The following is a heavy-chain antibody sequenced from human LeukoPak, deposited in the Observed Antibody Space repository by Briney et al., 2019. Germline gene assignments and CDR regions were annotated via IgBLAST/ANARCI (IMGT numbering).Heavy chain of an antibody. D-gene: IGHD4-23*01. V-gene: IGHV3-23*01. CDR1: GFTFNIYA. J-gene: IGHJ2*01. Sequence: GGSLRLSCAASGFTFNIYAMSWVRQAPGKGLEWVSTISGSGVSTYYADSVKGRFTISRDNSKNTLYLQMNSLRAEDTAVYYCAKGKGPPLYGGNGFWHFDLWGRGTLVTISS. CDR2: ISGSGVST. CDR3: AKGKGPPLYGGNGFWHFDL.